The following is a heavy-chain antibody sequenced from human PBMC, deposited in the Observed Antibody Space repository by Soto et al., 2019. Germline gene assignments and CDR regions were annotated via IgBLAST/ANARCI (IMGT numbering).Heavy chain of an antibody. J-gene: IGHJ6*02. Sequence: ASVKVSCKASGYTFTGYYMLWVRQAPGQRLEWLGWINPNSGGTNYAQKFQGRVTMTRDTSISTAYMELSRLRSDDTAVYYCAREPLSGYSYGSAYYYYGMDVWGQGTTVTVSS. CDR3: AREPLSGYSYGSAYYYYGMDV. D-gene: IGHD5-18*01. CDR2: INPNSGGT. CDR1: GYTFTGYY. V-gene: IGHV1-2*02.